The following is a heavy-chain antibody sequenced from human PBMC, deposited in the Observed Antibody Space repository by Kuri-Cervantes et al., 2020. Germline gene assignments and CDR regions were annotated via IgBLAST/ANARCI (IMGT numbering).Heavy chain of an antibody. Sequence: ASVKVSCKASGYTFTSYGISWVRQAPGKGLEWMGWINPNSGSTNYAQKFQGRVTMTRDTSISTAYMELSRLRSDDTAVYYCAIKGYDSSGDLFDYWGQGTLVTVSS. CDR2: INPNSGST. V-gene: IGHV1-2*02. J-gene: IGHJ4*02. CDR1: GYTFTSYG. CDR3: AIKGYDSSGDLFDY. D-gene: IGHD3-22*01.